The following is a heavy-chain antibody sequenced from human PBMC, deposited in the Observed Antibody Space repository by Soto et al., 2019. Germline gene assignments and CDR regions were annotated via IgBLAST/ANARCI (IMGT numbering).Heavy chain of an antibody. Sequence: QVQLQESGPGLVKPSQTLSLTCTVSGGSISSGDYYWSWIRHPPGKGLEWIGYIYYSGSTYYNPSLQSRVTISVDTSKNQFSLKLSSVTAADTAVYYCARVGGIVGATTNDYWGRGTLVTVSS. CDR1: GGSISSGDYY. CDR2: IYYSGST. CDR3: ARVGGIVGATTNDY. D-gene: IGHD1-26*01. V-gene: IGHV4-30-4*01. J-gene: IGHJ4*02.